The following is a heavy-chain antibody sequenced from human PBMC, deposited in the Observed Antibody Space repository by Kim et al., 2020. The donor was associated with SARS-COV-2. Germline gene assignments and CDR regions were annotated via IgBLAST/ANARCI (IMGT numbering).Heavy chain of an antibody. V-gene: IGHV3-21*01. CDR2: ISSLGDYK. CDR1: GFSFSSYS. D-gene: IGHD2-15*01. Sequence: GGSLRLSCEASGFSFSSYSMHWVRQAPGKGLEWVAAISSLGDYKYYPDSMKGRFTISRDNAKNLLYLQINSLRADDTAVYFCAKERAAAASRGGFYFWG. J-gene: IGHJ5*01. CDR3: AKERAAAASRGGFYF.